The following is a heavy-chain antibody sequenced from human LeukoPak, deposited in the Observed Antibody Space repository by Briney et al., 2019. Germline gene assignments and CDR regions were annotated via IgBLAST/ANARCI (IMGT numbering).Heavy chain of an antibody. CDR1: DHTLNIYW. CDR2: IFLDDSQI. V-gene: IGHV5-51*01. Sequence: GESLKISCKESDHTLNIYWIAWVRQLPGRGLEWMGIIFLDDSQIEYNPSFQGQITISADKSVKTAYLQWDSLQTSDTALYYCATSTYSVAAHIDYWGQGTPVTVST. D-gene: IGHD2-21*01. CDR3: ATSTYSVAAHIDY. J-gene: IGHJ4*02.